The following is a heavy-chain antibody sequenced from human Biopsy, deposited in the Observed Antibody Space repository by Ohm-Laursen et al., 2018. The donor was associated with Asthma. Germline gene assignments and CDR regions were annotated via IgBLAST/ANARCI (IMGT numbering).Heavy chain of an antibody. CDR3: AKDVFPGWELRRGPDY. CDR2: ISFDGSNK. CDR1: GVTFSDHY. J-gene: IGHJ4*02. V-gene: IGHV3-30*18. Sequence: SLRLSCAAPGVTFSDHYMSWIRQAPGKGLDWVAVISFDGSNKNYTDSVKGRFTISRDNSRNTLHLQMNSLRAEDTAVYYCAKDVFPGWELRRGPDYWGQGTLVTVSS. D-gene: IGHD1-26*01.